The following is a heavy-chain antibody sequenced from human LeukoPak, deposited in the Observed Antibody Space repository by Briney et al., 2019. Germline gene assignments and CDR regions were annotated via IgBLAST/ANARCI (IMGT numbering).Heavy chain of an antibody. CDR3: AGGYSYGSTYYYMDV. J-gene: IGHJ6*03. CDR2: IYYSGST. D-gene: IGHD5-18*01. CDR1: GGSISSYY. V-gene: IGHV4-59*01. Sequence: SETLSLTCTVSGGSISSYYWSWIRQPPGKGLEWIGYIYYSGSTNYNPSLKSRVTISVDTSKNQFSLKLSSVTAADTAVYYCAGGYSYGSTYYYMDVWGKGTTVAISS.